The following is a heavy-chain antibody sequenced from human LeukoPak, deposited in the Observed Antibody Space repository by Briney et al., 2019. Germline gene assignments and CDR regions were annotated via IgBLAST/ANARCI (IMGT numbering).Heavy chain of an antibody. CDR3: ARGLAVSSSWYGRWFDP. D-gene: IGHD6-13*01. Sequence: SETLSLTCTVSGASVSSGDYYWSWLRQHPGKGLEWIGYIHYSGPTYSNPSFRSRVTLSVDTSKNQFSLKLSSVTAADTAVYYCARGLAVSSSWYGRWFDPWGQGTLVTVSS. CDR2: IHYSGPT. CDR1: GASVSSGDYY. V-gene: IGHV4-30-4*08. J-gene: IGHJ5*02.